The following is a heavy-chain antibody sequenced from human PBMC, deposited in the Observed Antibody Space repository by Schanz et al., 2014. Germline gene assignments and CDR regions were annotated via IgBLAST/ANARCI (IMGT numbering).Heavy chain of an antibody. V-gene: IGHV1-18*01. CDR1: GYTFTSYG. Sequence: QVQLVQSGAEVKQPGASVKVSCKASGYTFTSYGITWVRQAPGQGLEWMGWISAYNGHTTYAQKFQGRVTMTTDTSTSTAYMELRTVRYDDTAMYYCARGIPYCSSTNCSGLDAYDAWGQGTLVTVSS. CDR3: ARGIPYCSSTNCSGLDAYDA. D-gene: IGHD2-2*01. J-gene: IGHJ3*01. CDR2: ISAYNGHT.